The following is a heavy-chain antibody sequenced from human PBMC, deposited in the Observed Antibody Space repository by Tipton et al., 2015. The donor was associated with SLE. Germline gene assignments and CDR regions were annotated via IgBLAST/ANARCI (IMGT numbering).Heavy chain of an antibody. CDR1: GGSFSDYY. D-gene: IGHD3-22*01. CDR3: ARGAAYDSGGYVSDF. CDR2: INHSGTT. Sequence: LRLSCAVYGGSFSDYYWTWIRQPPGNRLEWIGEINHSGTTNYNPSLKSRVTISVDTSKNQFSLKLSSVTAADTAVYYCARGAAYDSGGYVSDFWGQGTLVTVSS. V-gene: IGHV4-34*01. J-gene: IGHJ4*02.